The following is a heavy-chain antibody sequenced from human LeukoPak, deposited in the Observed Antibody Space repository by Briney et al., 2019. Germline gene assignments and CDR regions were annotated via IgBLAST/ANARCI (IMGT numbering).Heavy chain of an antibody. CDR3: ARDVVLTPWELIDY. CDR2: INPNSGGT. V-gene: IGHV1-2*02. D-gene: IGHD2-15*01. CDR1: GYTFTGYY. J-gene: IGHJ4*02. Sequence: DPGRSLRLSCAASGYTFTGYYMPWVRQAPGQGLEWMGWINPNSGGTNYAQKFQGRVTMTRDTSISTAYMELSRLRSDDTAVYYCARDVVLTPWELIDYWGQGTLVTVSS.